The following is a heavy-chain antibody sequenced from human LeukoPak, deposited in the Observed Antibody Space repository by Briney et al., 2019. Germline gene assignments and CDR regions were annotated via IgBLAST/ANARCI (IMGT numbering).Heavy chain of an antibody. CDR3: ASDGGSVDTYYFDS. Sequence: SVTLSLTCTVYAGSISSYYWSWHRQPAGKGRKGIGSIYTSGRTNYNPSLKRRVTISVDTSKSQFSLKLSSVPAADTAVYNCASDGGSVDTYYFDSWGQGTLVTVSS. J-gene: IGHJ4*02. CDR2: IYTSGRT. CDR1: AGSISSYY. D-gene: IGHD5-18*01. V-gene: IGHV4-4*07.